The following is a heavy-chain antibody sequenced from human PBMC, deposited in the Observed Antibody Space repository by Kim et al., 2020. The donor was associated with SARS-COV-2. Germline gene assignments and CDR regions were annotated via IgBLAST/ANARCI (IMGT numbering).Heavy chain of an antibody. CDR3: ARAGPVVVVAAPFDY. V-gene: IGHV4-34*01. CDR2: INHSGST. J-gene: IGHJ4*02. D-gene: IGHD2-15*01. Sequence: LSLTFSFYFFSFSVYYWSWIRQPPGKGLEWIGEINHSGSTNYNPSLKSRVTISVDTSKNQFSLKLSSVTAADTAVYYCARAGPVVVVAAPFDYWGQG. CDR1: FFSFSVYY.